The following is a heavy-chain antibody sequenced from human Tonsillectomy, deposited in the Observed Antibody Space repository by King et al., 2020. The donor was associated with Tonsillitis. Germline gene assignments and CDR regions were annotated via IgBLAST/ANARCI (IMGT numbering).Heavy chain of an antibody. CDR3: ASEVGLFRGFDP. V-gene: IGHV1-2*02. CDR1: GYTFIAYY. J-gene: IGHJ5*02. CDR2: INPNSGDT. D-gene: IGHD1-26*01. Sequence: QLVQSGAEVKKPGASVKVSCKASGYTFIAYYIYWVRQAPGQGLEWMGWINPNSGDTDYAQKFQGRVTMTRDRSISTAYMELSRLRSDDTAVYYCASEVGLFRGFDPWGRGTLVTVSS.